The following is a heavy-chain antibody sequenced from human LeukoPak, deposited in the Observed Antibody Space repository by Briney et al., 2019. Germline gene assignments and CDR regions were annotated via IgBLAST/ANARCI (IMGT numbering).Heavy chain of an antibody. V-gene: IGHV3-33*01. CDR2: IWYDGSNK. CDR3: ARGTRYDSSGYYSQDLDY. CDR1: GFTFRTYG. Sequence: GGSLRLSCAASGFTFRTYGMHWVRQAPGKGLEWAAVIWYDGSNKYYADSVKGRFTISRDNSKNTLYLQMNSLRAEDTAVYYCARGTRYDSSGYYSQDLDYWGQGTLVTVS. J-gene: IGHJ4*02. D-gene: IGHD3-22*01.